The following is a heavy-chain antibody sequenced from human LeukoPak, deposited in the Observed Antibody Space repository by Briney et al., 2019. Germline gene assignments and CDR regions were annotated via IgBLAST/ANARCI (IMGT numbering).Heavy chain of an antibody. CDR2: IYPSGST. Sequence: SQTLSLTSTVSGASLSSGSYYWSCIRQPAGKGLEWIGRIYPSGSTDYNPSLKSRVTISINTTKNQFSLKQSSVAHADTAMYYCARADYSSTWSQYYYYMDVWGKGTTVTVSS. D-gene: IGHD6-13*01. CDR1: GASLSSGSYY. V-gene: IGHV4-61*02. J-gene: IGHJ6*03. CDR3: ARADYSSTWSQYYYYMDV.